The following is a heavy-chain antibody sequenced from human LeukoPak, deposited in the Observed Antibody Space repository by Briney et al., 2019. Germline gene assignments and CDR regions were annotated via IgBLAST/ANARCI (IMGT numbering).Heavy chain of an antibody. V-gene: IGHV4-34*01. Sequence: SETLSLTCAVYGGSFSGYYWSWIRQPPGKGLEWIGEINHSGSTNYNPSLKSRVTISVGTSKNQFSLRLSSVTAADTAVYYCEELGITMIGGVWGKGTTVTISS. CDR3: EELGITMIGGV. CDR2: INHSGST. D-gene: IGHD3-10*02. CDR1: GGSFSGYY. J-gene: IGHJ6*04.